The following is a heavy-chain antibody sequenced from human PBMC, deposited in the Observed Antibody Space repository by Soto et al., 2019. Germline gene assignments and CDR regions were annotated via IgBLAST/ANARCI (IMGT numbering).Heavy chain of an antibody. V-gene: IGHV1-18*01. D-gene: IGHD6-13*01. J-gene: IGHJ6*02. Sequence: QVQLVQSGAEVKKPGASVKVSCKASGYTFTSYGISWVRQAPGQGLEWMGWISAYNGNTNYAQKLQGRVTMTTDTSTSKAYMEVRSLRSDDTAVYYFARDRGRPARGSSSWYAVDYYYGMDVWGQGTTVTVSS. CDR3: ARDRGRPARGSSSWYAVDYYYGMDV. CDR2: ISAYNGNT. CDR1: GYTFTSYG.